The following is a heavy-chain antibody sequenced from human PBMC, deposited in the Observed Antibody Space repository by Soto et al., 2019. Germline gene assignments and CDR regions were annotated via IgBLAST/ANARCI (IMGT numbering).Heavy chain of an antibody. CDR3: ARDRDQLLNYYYYYGMDV. CDR2: ISAYNGNT. D-gene: IGHD2-2*01. J-gene: IGHJ6*02. Sequence: ASVKVSCKASGYTFTSYGISWVRQAPGQGLEWMGWISAYNGNTNYAQKHQGRVTMTTDTSTSTAYMELRSLRSDDTAVYYCARDRDQLLNYYYYYGMDVWGQGTTVTVSS. CDR1: GYTFTSYG. V-gene: IGHV1-18*01.